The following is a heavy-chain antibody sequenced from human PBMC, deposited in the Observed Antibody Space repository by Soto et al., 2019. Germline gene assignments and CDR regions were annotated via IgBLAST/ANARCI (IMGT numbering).Heavy chain of an antibody. V-gene: IGHV4-59*08. CDR1: GGSISSYY. Sequence: PSETLSLTCTVSGGSISSYYWSWIRQPPGKGLEWIGYIYYSGSTNYNPSLKSRVTISVDTSKNQFSLKLSSVTAADTAVYYCARFSRPRGYCSGGSCYYPKPYYFDYWGQGTLVTVSS. CDR3: ARFSRPRGYCSGGSCYYPKPYYFDY. CDR2: IYYSGST. D-gene: IGHD2-15*01. J-gene: IGHJ4*02.